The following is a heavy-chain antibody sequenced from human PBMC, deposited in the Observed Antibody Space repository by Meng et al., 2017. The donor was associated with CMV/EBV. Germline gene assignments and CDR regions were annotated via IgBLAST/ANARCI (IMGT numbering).Heavy chain of an antibody. D-gene: IGHD2-2*02. V-gene: IGHV3-53*01. J-gene: IGHJ6*02. CDR2: IYSGGST. CDR3: ARDARTGSEYQLLYEGGGYYGMDV. Sequence: GGSLRLSCAASGFTVSSNYMSWVRQAPGKGLEWVSVIYSGGSTYYADSVKGRFTISRDNSKNSLNLQMNSLRAEDTAVYYCARDARTGSEYQLLYEGGGYYGMDVWGQGTTVTVSS. CDR1: GFTVSSNY.